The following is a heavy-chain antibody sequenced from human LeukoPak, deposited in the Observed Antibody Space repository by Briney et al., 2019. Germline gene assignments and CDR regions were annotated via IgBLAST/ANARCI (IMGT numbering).Heavy chain of an antibody. CDR2: INPSGGST. CDR1: GGTFSSYA. Sequence: ASVKVSCKASGGTFSSYAISWVRQAPGQGLEWMGIINPSGGSTSYAQKFQGRVTMTRDTSTSTVYMELSSLRSEDTAVYYCARAGGIAVAGTFDYWGQGTLVTVSS. J-gene: IGHJ4*02. CDR3: ARAGGIAVAGTFDY. V-gene: IGHV1-46*01. D-gene: IGHD6-19*01.